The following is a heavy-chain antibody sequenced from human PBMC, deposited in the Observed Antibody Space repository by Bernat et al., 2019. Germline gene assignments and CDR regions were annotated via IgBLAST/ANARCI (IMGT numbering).Heavy chain of an antibody. CDR2: IGTEASGGTK. D-gene: IGHD3-3*01. Sequence: EVKLEESGGGVIQPGRSLRVSCAASGFTFGDFALTWVRQAPGKGLEWLAFIGTEASGGTKDYAASLKGRFTLSRDDSKSIAYLQMNALTPEDTAVYFCSRASSFSVSTIRDDYFTYYYMDVWGNGTTVTVSS. CDR3: SRASSFSVSTIRDDYFTYYYMDV. V-gene: IGHV3-49*04. CDR1: GFTFGDFA. J-gene: IGHJ6*03.